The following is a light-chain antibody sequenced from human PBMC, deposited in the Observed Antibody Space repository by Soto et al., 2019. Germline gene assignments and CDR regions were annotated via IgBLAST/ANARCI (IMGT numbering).Light chain of an antibody. Sequence: QSALTQPPSASGSPGQSVTISCTGTSSDVGGDEYVSWYQQHPGKAPKLIIYEVTKRPSGVPRRFSGSKSGNTASLTVSGLQAEDEADYYCSSYAGSNTVLFGGGTKVTAL. CDR3: SSYAGSNTVL. CDR2: EVT. V-gene: IGLV2-8*01. J-gene: IGLJ2*01. CDR1: SSDVGGDEY.